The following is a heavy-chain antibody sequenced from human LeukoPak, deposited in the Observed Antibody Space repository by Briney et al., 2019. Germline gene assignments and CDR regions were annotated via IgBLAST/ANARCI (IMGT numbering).Heavy chain of an antibody. CDR1: GGSISSYY. J-gene: IGHJ5*02. CDR3: AREILVPAASHWFDP. CDR2: IYYSGST. Sequence: SETLSLTCTVSGGSISSYYWSWVRQPPGKGLEWIGYIYYSGSTNYNPSLKSRVTISVDTSKNQFSLKLSSVTAADTAVYYCAREILVPAASHWFDPWGQGTLVTVSS. D-gene: IGHD2-2*01. V-gene: IGHV4-59*01.